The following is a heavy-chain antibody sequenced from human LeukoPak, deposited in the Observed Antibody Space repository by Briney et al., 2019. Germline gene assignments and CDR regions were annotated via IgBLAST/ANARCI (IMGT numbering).Heavy chain of an antibody. CDR3: WGKPYSSNWYDY. D-gene: IGHD6-13*01. CDR2: ISSSSSSI. CDR1: GCTFSNYS. Sequence: SVTVSCPASGCTFSNYSMNELRPAPGKGLAWVLSISSSSSSINYEDSVKSRFTISRDNAKNQLYLQMISLRAADTAVYYCWGKPYSSNWYDYWGQGTLVTVSS. V-gene: IGHV3-21*01. J-gene: IGHJ5*01.